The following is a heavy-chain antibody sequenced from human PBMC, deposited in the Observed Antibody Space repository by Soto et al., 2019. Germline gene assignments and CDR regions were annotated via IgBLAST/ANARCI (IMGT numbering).Heavy chain of an antibody. CDR2: ISCAGTST. CDR3: ARDPGPDGNEYYTFDS. J-gene: IGHJ4*02. D-gene: IGHD3-10*01. V-gene: IGHV3-30-3*01. CDR1: GFTLSSYS. Sequence: QVQLVESGGGVVQPGRSLRLSCAASGFTLSSYSMHWVRQAPGKGLEWVAVISCAGTSTYYADSVRGRFTISRDNSKDTVYLQPNSRRTEDTSVYHCARDPGPDGNEYYTFDSWGPGTLVTVSS.